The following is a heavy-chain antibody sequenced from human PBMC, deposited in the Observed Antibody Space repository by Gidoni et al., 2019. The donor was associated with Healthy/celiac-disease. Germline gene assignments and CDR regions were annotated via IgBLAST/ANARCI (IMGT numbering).Heavy chain of an antibody. V-gene: IGHV3-30*04. Sequence: QVQLVESGGGVVQPGRSLRLSCAASGFTSSSYAMHWVRQAPGKGLEWVAVISYDGSNKYYADSVKGRFTISRDNSKNTLYLQMNSLRAEDTAVYYCARDIAVAGTKVYYYYYGMDVWGQGTTVTVSS. D-gene: IGHD6-19*01. CDR2: ISYDGSNK. CDR1: GFTSSSYA. CDR3: ARDIAVAGTKVYYYYYGMDV. J-gene: IGHJ6*02.